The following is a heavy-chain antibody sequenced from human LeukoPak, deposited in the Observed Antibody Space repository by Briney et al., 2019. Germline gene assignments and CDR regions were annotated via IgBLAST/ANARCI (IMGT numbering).Heavy chain of an antibody. CDR3: TTGIDYGGGY. CDR1: GFTFSNAW. V-gene: IGHV3-15*07. D-gene: IGHD3-16*01. CDR2: IKNKDEGEKT. Sequence: GGSLRLSCAASGFTFSNAWMNWVRQAPGKGLEWVGRIKNKDEGEKTDYAAPVKGRFTISRDDSKATLFLQMNSLKVEDTAIYCCTTGIDYGGGYWGQGTLVSVSS. J-gene: IGHJ4*02.